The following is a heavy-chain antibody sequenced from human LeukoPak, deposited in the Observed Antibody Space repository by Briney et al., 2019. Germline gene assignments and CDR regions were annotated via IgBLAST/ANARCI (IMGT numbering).Heavy chain of an antibody. V-gene: IGHV3-11*06. CDR2: ISTSTYT. CDR3: ARVSPSYCSGGGCYLYWYFDL. CDR1: GFTFSDYY. J-gene: IGHJ2*01. D-gene: IGHD2-15*01. Sequence: GGSLRLSCAASGFTFSDYYMSWVRQAPGKGLEWISYISTSTYTNYADSVKGRFTISRDNAKNSMYLQMKSLRAEDTAVYYCARVSPSYCSGGGCYLYWYFDLWGRGSLVTVSS.